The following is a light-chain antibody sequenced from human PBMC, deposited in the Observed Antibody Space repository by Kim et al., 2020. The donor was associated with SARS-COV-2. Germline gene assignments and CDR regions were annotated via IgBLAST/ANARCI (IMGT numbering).Light chain of an antibody. Sequence: GKTVTFSGTRSSGGSAGGYVQWYQQRPGSSPATVIYDDDQRPSGVPDRFSGSIDSSSNSASLTISGLKTEDEADYYCQSYDNTIWVFGGGTQLTVL. CDR3: QSYDNTIWV. CDR2: DDD. CDR1: SGGSAGGY. J-gene: IGLJ3*02. V-gene: IGLV6-57*01.